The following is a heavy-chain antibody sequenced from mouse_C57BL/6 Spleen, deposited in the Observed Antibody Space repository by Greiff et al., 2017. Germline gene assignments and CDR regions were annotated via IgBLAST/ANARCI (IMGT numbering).Heavy chain of an antibody. Sequence: VKLQESGAELVKPGASVKLSCKASGYTFTSYWMHWVKQRPGRGLEWIGRIDPNSGGTKYNEKFKSKATLTVDKPSSTAYMQLSSLTSEDSAVYYCAKESLITTVFDYWGQGTTLTVSS. CDR2: IDPNSGGT. CDR1: GYTFTSYW. V-gene: IGHV1-72*01. CDR3: AKESLITTVFDY. J-gene: IGHJ2*01. D-gene: IGHD1-1*01.